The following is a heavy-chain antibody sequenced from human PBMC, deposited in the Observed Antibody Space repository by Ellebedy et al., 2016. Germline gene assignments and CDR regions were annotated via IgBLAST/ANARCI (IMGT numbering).Heavy chain of an antibody. CDR1: GFSFSSYG. D-gene: IGHD5-18*01. J-gene: IGHJ6*02. CDR3: ARGFGYSDGYYGTDV. Sequence: GGSLRLSCAASGFSFSSYGMHWVRQAPGKGLEWVAVIWYDGSNKYYADSVKGRFTISRDNSKNKRYLQMNSLRAEDTAVYYCARGFGYSDGYYGTDVWGQGTTVTVSS. CDR2: IWYDGSNK. V-gene: IGHV3-33*08.